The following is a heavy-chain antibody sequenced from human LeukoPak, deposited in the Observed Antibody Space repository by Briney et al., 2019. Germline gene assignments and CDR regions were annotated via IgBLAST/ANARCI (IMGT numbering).Heavy chain of an antibody. CDR2: TYKSGST. CDR3: ARLSTGPYGLGAFDI. Sequence: PSETLSLTCTVSGGSISSYYWSWIRQPPGKGLEWIGNTYKSGSTNYNPSLKSRVTMSVDTSKNQFSLRLNSVTAADTAVYYCARLSTGPYGLGAFDIWGQGTMVAVSS. D-gene: IGHD1-1*01. V-gene: IGHV4-59*08. CDR1: GGSISSYY. J-gene: IGHJ3*02.